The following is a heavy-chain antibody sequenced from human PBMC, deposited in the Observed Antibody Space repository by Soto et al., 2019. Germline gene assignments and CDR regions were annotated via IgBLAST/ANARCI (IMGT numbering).Heavy chain of an antibody. Sequence: GGSLRLSCAASGFTFSSYGMHWVRQAPGKGLEWVAVISYDGSNKYYADSVKGRFTISRDNSKNTLYLQMNSLRAEDTAVYYCAKGTTYYYDSSGYSDWFDPWGQGTLVTVSS. D-gene: IGHD3-22*01. CDR3: AKGTTYYYDSSGYSDWFDP. V-gene: IGHV3-30*18. CDR1: GFTFSSYG. CDR2: ISYDGSNK. J-gene: IGHJ5*02.